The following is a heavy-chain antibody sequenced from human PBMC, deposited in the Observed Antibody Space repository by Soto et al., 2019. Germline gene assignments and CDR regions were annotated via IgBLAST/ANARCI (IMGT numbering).Heavy chain of an antibody. CDR3: ATLNPDYGDFDY. V-gene: IGHV4-4*02. D-gene: IGHD4-17*01. CDR2: ICHSGTT. J-gene: IGHJ4*02. Sequence: SETLSLTCAVSGGSISSSNWWSWVRQPPGKGLEWIGEICHSGTTTYNQSLKSRVTISVDKSKNQFSLKLSSVTAADTAVYYCATLNPDYGDFDYWGQGTLVTVSS. CDR1: GGSISSSNW.